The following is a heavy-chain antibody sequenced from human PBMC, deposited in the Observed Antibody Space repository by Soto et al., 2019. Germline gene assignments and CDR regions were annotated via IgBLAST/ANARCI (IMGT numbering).Heavy chain of an antibody. CDR1: GGSISISGYY. J-gene: IGHJ3*02. D-gene: IGHD2-15*01. Sequence: QLQLQESGPGLVKPSETLSLTCTVSGGSISISGYYWVLIRQPPGKGLEWMARIYYSGSTYYNPSLKSRVTTYGDTSKNQFSLKLSSVTAADTAVYYCARELGYCSGGNCYSLNAFDIWGQGTMVTVSS. V-gene: IGHV4-39*01. CDR3: ARELGYCSGGNCYSLNAFDI. CDR2: IYYSGST.